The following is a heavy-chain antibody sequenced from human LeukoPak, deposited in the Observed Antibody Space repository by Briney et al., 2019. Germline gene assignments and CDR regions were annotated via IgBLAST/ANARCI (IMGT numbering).Heavy chain of an antibody. CDR1: GFTFSSYW. D-gene: IGHD2-2*01. CDR2: IKQDGSEK. V-gene: IGHV3-7*01. CDR3: ARDGVVVVPAANSIAAAGPLDY. Sequence: PGGSLRLSCAASGFTFSSYWMSWVRQAPGKGLEWVANIKQDGSEKYYVDSVKGRFTISRDNAKNSLYLQMNSLRAEDTAVYYCARDGVVVVPAANSIAAAGPLDYWGQGTLVTVSS. J-gene: IGHJ4*02.